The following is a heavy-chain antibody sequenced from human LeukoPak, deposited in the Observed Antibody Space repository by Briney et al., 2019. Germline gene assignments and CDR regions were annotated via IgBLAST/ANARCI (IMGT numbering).Heavy chain of an antibody. CDR1: GFTFSSYA. CDR3: AEPEGGYYDIRPD. CDR2: ISGSDGST. Sequence: GGSLRLSCAASGFTFSSYAMSWVRQAPGKGLEWVSAISGSDGSTYYADSVKGRFTISRDNSKNTLYLQMNSLRAEDTAVYYCAEPEGGYYDIRPDWGQGTLATVSS. J-gene: IGHJ4*02. V-gene: IGHV3-23*01. D-gene: IGHD3-22*01.